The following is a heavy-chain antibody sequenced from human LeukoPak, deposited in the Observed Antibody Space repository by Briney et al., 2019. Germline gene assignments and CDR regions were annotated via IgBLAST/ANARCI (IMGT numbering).Heavy chain of an antibody. D-gene: IGHD3-3*01. CDR1: GFTFSSYA. CDR3: AKEGDYDFWSGYLGHFDY. CDR2: ISGSGGST. V-gene: IGHV3-23*01. J-gene: IGHJ4*02. Sequence: GGSLRLSCAASGFTFSSYAMSWVRQAPGKGLEWVSAISGSGGSTYYADSVKGRFTISRDNSKNTLYLQMNSLRAEDPAVYYCAKEGDYDFWSGYLGHFDYWGQGTLVTVSS.